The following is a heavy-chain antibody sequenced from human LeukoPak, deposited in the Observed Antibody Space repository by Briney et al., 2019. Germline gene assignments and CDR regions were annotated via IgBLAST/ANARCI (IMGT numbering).Heavy chain of an antibody. Sequence: GESLKISCKGSGYSFTSYWIGWVRQMPGKGLEWMGIIYPGDSDTRYSPSFQGQVTISADKSISTAYLQWSSLKASDTAMYYCARHLGGIAYSSSSGGAYVYWGQGTLVTVSS. CDR3: ARHLGGIAYSSSSGGAYVY. J-gene: IGHJ4*02. D-gene: IGHD6-6*01. V-gene: IGHV5-51*01. CDR1: GYSFTSYW. CDR2: IYPGDSDT.